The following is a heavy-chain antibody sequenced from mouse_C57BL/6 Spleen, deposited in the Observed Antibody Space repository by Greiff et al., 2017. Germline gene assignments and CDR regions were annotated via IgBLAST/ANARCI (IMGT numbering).Heavy chain of an antibody. CDR2: INPNNGGT. J-gene: IGHJ1*03. CDR1: GYTFTDYN. V-gene: IGHV1-22*01. Sequence: VQLKQSGPELVKPGASVKMSCKASGYTFTDYNMHWVKQSHGKSLEWIGYINPNNGGTSYNQKFKGKATLTVNKSSSTAYMELRSLTSEDSAVYYCARERVYSNHWYFDVWGTGTTVTVSS. CDR3: ARERVYSNHWYFDV. D-gene: IGHD2-5*01.